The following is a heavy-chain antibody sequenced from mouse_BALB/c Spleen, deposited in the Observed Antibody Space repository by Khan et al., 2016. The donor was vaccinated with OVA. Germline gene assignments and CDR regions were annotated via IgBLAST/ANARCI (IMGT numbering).Heavy chain of an antibody. CDR1: GYTFTSYY. CDR3: TRSGWAAFAY. D-gene: IGHD1-1*02. J-gene: IGHJ3*01. Sequence: QVQLQQSGAELVKPGASVKLSCKASGYTFTSYYIYWVKQRPGQGLEWIGGINPSNGDTYFNEKFESKATLTVDKSSSTAFMQVSSLPSEDSAVYYCTRSGWAAFAYWGQGTLVTVSA. V-gene: IGHV1S81*02. CDR2: INPSNGDT.